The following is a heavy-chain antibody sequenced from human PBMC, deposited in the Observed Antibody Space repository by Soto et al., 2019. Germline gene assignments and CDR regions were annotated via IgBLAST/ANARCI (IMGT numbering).Heavy chain of an antibody. CDR3: ARDLYGDYYYYYGMDV. D-gene: IGHD4-17*01. CDR1: GYIFSANY. CDR2: INPHSGAT. V-gene: IGHV1-2*02. J-gene: IGHJ6*02. Sequence: ASVKVSCKASGYIFSANYIHWVRQAPGQGLEWLGWINPHSGATNYAQKFQGRVTMTRDTSISTAYMELSRLRSDDTAVYYCARDLYGDYYYYYGMDVWGQGTTVTVSS.